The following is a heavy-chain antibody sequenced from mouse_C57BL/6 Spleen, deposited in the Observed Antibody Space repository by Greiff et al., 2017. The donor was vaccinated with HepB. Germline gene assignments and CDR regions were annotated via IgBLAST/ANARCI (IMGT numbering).Heavy chain of an antibody. V-gene: IGHV1-81*01. D-gene: IGHD4-1*02. CDR2: IYPRSGNT. Sequence: VKLMESGAELARPGASVKLSCKASGYTFTSYGISWVKQRTGQGLEWIGEIYPRSGNTYYNEKFKGKATLTADKSSSTAYMELRSLTSEDSAVYFCARRGNWDWYFDVWGTGTTVTVSS. CDR3: ARRGNWDWYFDV. CDR1: GYTFTSYG. J-gene: IGHJ1*03.